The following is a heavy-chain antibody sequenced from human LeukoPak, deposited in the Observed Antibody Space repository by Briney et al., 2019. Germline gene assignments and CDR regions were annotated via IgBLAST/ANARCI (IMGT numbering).Heavy chain of an antibody. CDR2: IYYSGST. D-gene: IGHD3-3*01. J-gene: IGHJ5*02. Sequence: SETLSLTCTVSGGSISSYYWSWLRQPPRKGLAWVGYIYYSGSTNYNPSLRSRVTISVDTSKNQFSLKLSSVTAADTAVYYCARFVQFLGWSDPGWAGFDPWGQETLVTVSS. CDR1: GGSISSYY. V-gene: IGHV4-59*08. CDR3: ARFVQFLGWSDPGWAGFDP.